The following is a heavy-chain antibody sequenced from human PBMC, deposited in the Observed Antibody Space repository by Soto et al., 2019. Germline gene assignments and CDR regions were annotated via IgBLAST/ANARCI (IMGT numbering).Heavy chain of an antibody. Sequence: SETLSLTCAVSGYSIASGYYWAWIRQSPGKGLEWIGEINHSGSTNYNPSLKSRVTISVDTSKNQFSLKLSSVTAADTAVYYCARGRYYDFWSGKYGMDVWGQGTTVTVSS. CDR3: ARGRYYDFWSGKYGMDV. J-gene: IGHJ6*02. V-gene: IGHV4-38-2*01. CDR2: INHSGST. CDR1: GYSIASGYY. D-gene: IGHD3-3*01.